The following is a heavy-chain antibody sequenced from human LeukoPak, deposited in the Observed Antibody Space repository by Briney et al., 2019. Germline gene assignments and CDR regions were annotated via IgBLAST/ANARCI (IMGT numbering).Heavy chain of an antibody. J-gene: IGHJ5*02. Sequence: ASVKVSCKASGYAFTRHYMHWVRQAPGQGLEWMGLINPSGSSTIYAQKFQGRVTMTRDMSTSTDYMELSSLRSDDTAVYYCTRVRITMVRGDKYNWFDPWGQGTLVTVSS. CDR2: INPSGSST. CDR3: TRVRITMVRGDKYNWFDP. CDR1: GYAFTRHY. D-gene: IGHD3-10*01. V-gene: IGHV1-46*01.